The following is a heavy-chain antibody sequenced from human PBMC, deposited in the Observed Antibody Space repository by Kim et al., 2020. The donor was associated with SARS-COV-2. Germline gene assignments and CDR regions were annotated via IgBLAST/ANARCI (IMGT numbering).Heavy chain of an antibody. J-gene: IGHJ6*02. CDR3: AREERHILTPDYYYYGMDV. D-gene: IGHD3-9*01. V-gene: IGHV4-31*02. Sequence: SRVTISVDTSKNQFSLKLSSVTAADTAVYYCAREERHILTPDYYYYGMDVWGQGTTVTVSS.